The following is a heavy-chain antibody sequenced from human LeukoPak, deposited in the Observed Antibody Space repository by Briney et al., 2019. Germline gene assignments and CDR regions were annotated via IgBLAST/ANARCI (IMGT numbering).Heavy chain of an antibody. V-gene: IGHV3-23*01. D-gene: IGHD2-2*02. Sequence: GGSLRLSCVVSGFTFSTSAMTWVRQAPGKGLEWVSGISISGGTTYYADSVEGRFTISRDNPKNTLYLQMNSLRAEDTAVYYCAKEEIPNDYWGQGTLVTVSS. CDR2: ISISGGTT. CDR3: AKEEIPNDY. J-gene: IGHJ4*02. CDR1: GFTFSTSA.